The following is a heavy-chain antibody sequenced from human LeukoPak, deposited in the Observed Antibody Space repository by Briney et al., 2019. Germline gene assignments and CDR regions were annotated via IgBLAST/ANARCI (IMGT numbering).Heavy chain of an antibody. V-gene: IGHV3-53*01. CDR1: GFTVSSNY. CDR3: ATGYSSGWYFYFQH. Sequence: PGGSLRLSCAASGFTVSSNYMSWVRQAPGKGLEWVSVIYSGGSGGRTYYADSVKGRFTVSRDNSKNTLYLQMNSLRAEDTAVYYCATGYSSGWYFYFQHWGQGSLVSVSS. CDR2: IYSGGSGGRT. J-gene: IGHJ1*01. D-gene: IGHD6-19*01.